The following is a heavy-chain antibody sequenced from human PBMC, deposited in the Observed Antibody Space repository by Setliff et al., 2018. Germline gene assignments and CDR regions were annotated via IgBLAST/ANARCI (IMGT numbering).Heavy chain of an antibody. CDR1: GYLFSTHG. Sequence: ASVKVPCKASGYLFSTHGISWVRQAPGQGLEWLGWISGHSRNTDYAQNFLGRVTMTTDTSTNTAYMELRSLTYDDTAVYYCARDTYNSEWYGQRYFDFWGQGTLVTVSS. CDR2: ISGHSRNT. V-gene: IGHV1-18*04. D-gene: IGHD6-25*01. CDR3: ARDTYNSEWYGQRYFDF. J-gene: IGHJ4*02.